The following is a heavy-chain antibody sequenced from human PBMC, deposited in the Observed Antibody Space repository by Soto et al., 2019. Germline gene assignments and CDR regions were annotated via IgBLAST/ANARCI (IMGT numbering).Heavy chain of an antibody. CDR3: AGSDGRD. CDR1: GGSISSYY. V-gene: IGHV4-59*01. CDR2: IYYSGST. Sequence: QVQLQESGPGLVKPSETLSLTCTVSGGSISSYYWSWIRQPPGKGLEWIGNIYYSGSTNYNPSVKIRITKSVVKSKNQSSLKLSSVTAADTAVYYCAGSDGRDWGQGTLVTVSS. J-gene: IGHJ4*02.